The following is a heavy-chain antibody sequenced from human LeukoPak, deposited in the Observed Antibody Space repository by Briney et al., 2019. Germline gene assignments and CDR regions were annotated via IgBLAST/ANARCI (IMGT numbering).Heavy chain of an antibody. CDR1: GFTVSSNY. CDR2: IYSGGST. Sequence: PGGSLRLSCAASGFTVSSNYMSWVRQAPGKGLEWVSVIYSGGSTYYADSVKGRFTISRDNSKNTLYLQMNSLRAEDTAVYYCAKDRYYDSSASGWFDPWGQGTLVTVSS. D-gene: IGHD3-22*01. V-gene: IGHV3-53*01. CDR3: AKDRYYDSSASGWFDP. J-gene: IGHJ5*02.